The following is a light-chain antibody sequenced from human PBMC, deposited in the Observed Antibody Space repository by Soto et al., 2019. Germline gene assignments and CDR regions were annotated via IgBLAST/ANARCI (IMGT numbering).Light chain of an antibody. V-gene: IGKV2-28*01. Sequence: DIVVTQSPLSLPVTPGESASISCTSSQSLLHNIGYNFLDWYLQKPGQSPQLLIYLGPNRASGVPDRFSGSGSGTDFTLKISRVEAEDVGIYYCMQALQTPFTFGQGTRLEIK. CDR3: MQALQTPFT. CDR1: QSLLHNIGYNF. J-gene: IGKJ5*01. CDR2: LGP.